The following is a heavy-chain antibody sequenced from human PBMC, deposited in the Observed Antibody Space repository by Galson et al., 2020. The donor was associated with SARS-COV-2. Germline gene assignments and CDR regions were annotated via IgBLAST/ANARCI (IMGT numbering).Heavy chain of an antibody. Sequence: ASVTVSCKASGYIFTSYRISWVRQAPGQGLEWMGWIRPYNADTDYAQKLQGRVTMTTDTSTSTAYMELRSLRSDDTAVYYCARGTVAGKAGAFDIWGQGTMVTVSP. CDR3: ARGTVAGKAGAFDI. D-gene: IGHD6-19*01. J-gene: IGHJ3*02. CDR2: IRPYNADT. V-gene: IGHV1-18*04. CDR1: GYIFTSYR.